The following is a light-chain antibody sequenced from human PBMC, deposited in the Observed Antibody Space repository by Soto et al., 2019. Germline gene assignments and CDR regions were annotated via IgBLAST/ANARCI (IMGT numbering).Light chain of an antibody. CDR2: GAS. J-gene: IGKJ2*01. Sequence: EIVLTQSPGTLSLSPGERATLSCRASQRVSSSYLAWYQQKPGQAPRLLIYGASTRATGIPDRFSGSGSWTDFTLNISRLEPEDFAVYFCQRYGSSPPFTFGQGNKVEI. CDR1: QRVSSSY. CDR3: QRYGSSPPFT. V-gene: IGKV3-20*01.